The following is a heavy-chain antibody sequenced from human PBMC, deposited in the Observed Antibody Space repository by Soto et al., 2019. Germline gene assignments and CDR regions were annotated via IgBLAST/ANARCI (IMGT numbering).Heavy chain of an antibody. CDR2: IWYDGSNE. D-gene: IGHD2-2*02. J-gene: IGHJ6*02. CDR1: GFTFSSYA. V-gene: IGHV3-33*01. Sequence: SLRLSCAASGFTFSSYAMHWVRQAPGKGLEWVAVIWYDGSNEYYADSVKGRFTISRDNFKNTLYLQMNSLRAEDTAVYYCARDGARDCSSTSCYMGGYYYYYGMDVWGQGTTVTVSS. CDR3: ARDGARDCSSTSCYMGGYYYYYGMDV.